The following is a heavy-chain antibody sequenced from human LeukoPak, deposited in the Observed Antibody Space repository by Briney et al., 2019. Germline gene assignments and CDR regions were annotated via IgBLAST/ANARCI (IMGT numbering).Heavy chain of an antibody. Sequence: GGSLRLSCAASGFTVSTHYMTWVRQAPGKGLECVSVIYSGGSTYYADSVKGRFTVSRDNSKNTLYLQMNSLRAEGTAMYYCARGLGYCTSTTCLLPFDYWGQGTLVTVSS. V-gene: IGHV3-53*01. D-gene: IGHD2-2*01. CDR3: ARGLGYCTSTTCLLPFDY. J-gene: IGHJ4*02. CDR1: GFTVSTHY. CDR2: IYSGGST.